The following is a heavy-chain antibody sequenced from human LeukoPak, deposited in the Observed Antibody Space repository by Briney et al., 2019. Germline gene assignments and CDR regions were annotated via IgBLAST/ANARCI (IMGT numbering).Heavy chain of an antibody. J-gene: IGHJ4*02. CDR3: ARVGPRRTTALDY. Sequence: GGSLRLSCAASGFTFSSYSMNWVRQAPGKGLEWVSSISSSSSYIYYADSVKGRFTISRDNAKNSLYLQMSSLRAEDTAVYYCARVGPRRTTALDYWGQGTLVTVSS. D-gene: IGHD4-17*01. CDR2: ISSSSSYI. CDR1: GFTFSSYS. V-gene: IGHV3-21*01.